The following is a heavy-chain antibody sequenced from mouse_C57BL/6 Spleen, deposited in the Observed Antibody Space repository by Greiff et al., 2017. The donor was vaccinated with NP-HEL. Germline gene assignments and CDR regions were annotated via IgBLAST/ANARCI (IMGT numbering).Heavy chain of an antibody. Sequence: EVQLMESGGGLVKPGGSLKLSCAASGFTFSDYGMHWVRQAPEKGLEWVAYISSGSSTIYYADTVKGRFTISRDNAKNTLFLQMTSLRSEDTAMYYCARIPITTVVAPDVWGTGTTVTVSS. CDR2: ISSGSSTI. D-gene: IGHD1-1*01. CDR3: ARIPITTVVAPDV. V-gene: IGHV5-17*01. CDR1: GFTFSDYG. J-gene: IGHJ1*03.